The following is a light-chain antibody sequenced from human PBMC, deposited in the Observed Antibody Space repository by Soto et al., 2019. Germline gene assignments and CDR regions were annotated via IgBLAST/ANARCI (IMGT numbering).Light chain of an antibody. CDR2: RTF. Sequence: EIVLTQSPGTLSLSPGERATLSCRASQSIASSYLAWYQQKPGQPPRLLLYRTFNRATGIPDRFSASGSGTDVTLTISRLEPEDFAVYFCQQFSRPPLTFGGGTKVEI. CDR3: QQFSRPPLT. CDR1: QSIASSY. V-gene: IGKV3-20*01. J-gene: IGKJ4*01.